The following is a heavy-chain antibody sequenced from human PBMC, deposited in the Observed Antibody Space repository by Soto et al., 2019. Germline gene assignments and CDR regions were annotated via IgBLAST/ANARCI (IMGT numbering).Heavy chain of an antibody. CDR1: GGSISSGGYY. Sequence: SETLSLTCTVSGGSISSGGYYWSWIRQHPGKGLEWIGYIYYSGSTYYNPSLKSRVTISVDTSKNQFSLKLSSVTAADTAVYYCARDRRDGYNGFDYWGQGTLVTVSS. CDR2: IYYSGST. D-gene: IGHD5-12*01. J-gene: IGHJ4*02. V-gene: IGHV4-31*03. CDR3: ARDRRDGYNGFDY.